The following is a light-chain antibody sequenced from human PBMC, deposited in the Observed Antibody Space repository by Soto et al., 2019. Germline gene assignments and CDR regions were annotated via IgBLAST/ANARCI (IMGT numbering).Light chain of an antibody. CDR1: QDITND. J-gene: IGKJ4*01. Sequence: DIQMTQSPSSLSASVGDRVTITCQASQDITNDLKWYQQKPGKAPKVLIYEASNLETGVPSRFSGSGSGTDFTFTISSLQPEDIATYFCQQYDNVPLTFGGGTKVEIK. CDR2: EAS. V-gene: IGKV1-33*01. CDR3: QQYDNVPLT.